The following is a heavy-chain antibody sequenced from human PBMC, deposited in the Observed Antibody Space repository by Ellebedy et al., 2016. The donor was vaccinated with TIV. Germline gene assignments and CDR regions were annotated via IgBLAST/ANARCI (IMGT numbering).Heavy chain of an antibody. V-gene: IGHV1-3*01. D-gene: IGHD3-9*01. J-gene: IGHJ3*02. CDR2: INAGNGNT. CDR3: AREFLKIRYFDWLLGQDAFDI. CDR1: GYTFTSYA. Sequence: ASVKVSXXASGYTFTSYAMHWVRQAPGQRLEWMGWINAGNGNTKYSQKFQGRVTITRDTSASTAYMELSSLRSEDTAVYYCAREFLKIRYFDWLLGQDAFDIWGQGTMVTVSS.